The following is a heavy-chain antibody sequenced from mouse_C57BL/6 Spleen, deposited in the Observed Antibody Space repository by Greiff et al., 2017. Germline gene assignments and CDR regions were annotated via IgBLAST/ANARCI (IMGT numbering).Heavy chain of an antibody. V-gene: IGHV5-4*03. CDR1: GFTFSSYA. CDR3: ARGNYYGSSLYWYFDV. D-gene: IGHD1-1*01. Sequence: EVMLVESGGGLVKPGGSLKLSCAASGFTFSSYAMSWVRQTPEKRLEWVATISDGGSYTYYPDNVKGRFTISRDNAKNNLYLQMIHLKSEDTAMYYCARGNYYGSSLYWYFDVWGTGTTVTVSS. CDR2: ISDGGSYT. J-gene: IGHJ1*03.